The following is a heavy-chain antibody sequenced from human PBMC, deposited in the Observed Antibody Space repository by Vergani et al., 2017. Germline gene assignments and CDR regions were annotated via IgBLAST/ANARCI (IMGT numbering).Heavy chain of an antibody. J-gene: IGHJ3*01. V-gene: IGHV4-34*01. CDR3: VRRDFWVGPRTFDF. CDR1: GEAFNSYY. CDR2: IDDKGKS. Sequence: QVQLQRWGAGLLKTSETLSLTCAVSGEAFNSYYWTWIRQSPGRGLEWIGEIDDKGKSICNPTLKSRVTMSVDNSKRQFSLNVTSVTAADSAMYYCVRRDFWVGPRTFDFWGAGTPVTVSS. D-gene: IGHD3-3*01.